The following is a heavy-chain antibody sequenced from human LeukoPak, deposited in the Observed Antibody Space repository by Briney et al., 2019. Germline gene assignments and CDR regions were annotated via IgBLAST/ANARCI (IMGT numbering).Heavy chain of an antibody. CDR3: ARERGDGGNSYYFDY. CDR1: GFTVSSNY. J-gene: IGHJ4*02. V-gene: IGHV3-21*01. CDR2: ISSSSSHI. D-gene: IGHD2-21*02. Sequence: GGSLRLSCAASGFTVSSNYMSWVRQAPGKGLEWVSSISSSSSHIYYADSVKGRFTISRDNAKNSLYLQMNSLRAEDTAVYYCARERGDGGNSYYFDYWGQGTLVTVSS.